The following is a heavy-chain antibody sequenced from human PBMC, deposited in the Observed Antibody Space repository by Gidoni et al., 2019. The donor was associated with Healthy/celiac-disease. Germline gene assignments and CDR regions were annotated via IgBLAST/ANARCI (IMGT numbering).Heavy chain of an antibody. CDR3: AKDAAPLDY. V-gene: IGHV3-23*01. J-gene: IGHJ4*02. Sequence: EVQLLESGGGLVQPGGSLSLSCPASGFAFSSYALSWVRRAPGKGLGGVSAISGSGGSTYYADSVKGRFTISRDNSKNTLYLQMNSLRAEDTAVYYCAKDAAPLDYWGQGTLVTVSS. CDR1: GFAFSSYA. CDR2: ISGSGGST.